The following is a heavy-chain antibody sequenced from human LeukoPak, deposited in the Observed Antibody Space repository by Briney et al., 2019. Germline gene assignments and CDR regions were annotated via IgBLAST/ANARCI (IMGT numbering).Heavy chain of an antibody. CDR2: IGTAGDP. CDR1: GFTLSSYD. D-gene: IGHD3-16*01. CDR3: ARPGLGDAFDT. Sequence: SGGSLRLSCAASGFTLSSYDMHWVRQATGKGLEWVSAIGTAGDPYYPGSVKGRFTIFRENAKNSLYLQMNSLRAGDTAVYYCARPGLGDAFDTWGQGTMVTVSS. J-gene: IGHJ3*02. V-gene: IGHV3-13*05.